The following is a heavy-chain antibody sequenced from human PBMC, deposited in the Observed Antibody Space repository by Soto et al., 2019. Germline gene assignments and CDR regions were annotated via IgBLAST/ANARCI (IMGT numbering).Heavy chain of an antibody. V-gene: IGHV4-34*01. D-gene: IGHD3-10*01. CDR1: GGSFSGYY. Sequence: PSETLSLTCAVYGGSFSGYYWSWIRQPPGKGLEWIGEINHSGSTNYNPSLKSRVTISVDTSKNQFSLKLTSVTAADTAVYYCARARTDAEGFGYYYDMDVWGQGTTVTVSS. CDR2: INHSGST. CDR3: ARARTDAEGFGYYYDMDV. J-gene: IGHJ6*02.